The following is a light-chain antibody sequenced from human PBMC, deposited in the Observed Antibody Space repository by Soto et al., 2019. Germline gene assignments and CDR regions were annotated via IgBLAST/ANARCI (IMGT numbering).Light chain of an antibody. V-gene: IGLV1-47*02. CDR1: SSNIGSNY. CDR2: YNN. J-gene: IGLJ3*02. CDR3: AAWDDSLSGHWV. Sequence: QSVLTQPPSASGTPGQRVTISCSGSSSNIGSNYVYWYQHVPGTAPKLLIYYNNERPSGVPDRVSGSKSGTSASLAISGLRSEDEDDYYCAAWDDSLSGHWVFGGGTKVTVL.